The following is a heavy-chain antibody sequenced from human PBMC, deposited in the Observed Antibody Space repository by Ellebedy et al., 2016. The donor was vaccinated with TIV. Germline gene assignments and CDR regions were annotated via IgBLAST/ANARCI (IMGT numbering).Heavy chain of an antibody. Sequence: GESLKISXAASGFTVSSNYMSWVRQAPGKGLEWVSAISGSGGSTYYADSVKGRFTISRDNSKNTLYLQMNSLRAEDTAVYYCARALNWGADYWGQGTLVTVSS. V-gene: IGHV3-23*01. CDR1: GFTVSSNY. CDR2: ISGSGGST. J-gene: IGHJ4*02. D-gene: IGHD7-27*01. CDR3: ARALNWGADY.